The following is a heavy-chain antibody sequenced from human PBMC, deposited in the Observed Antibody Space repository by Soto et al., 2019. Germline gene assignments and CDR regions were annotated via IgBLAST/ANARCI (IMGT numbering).Heavy chain of an antibody. V-gene: IGHV1-2*02. CDR1: GYTFTGYY. CDR3: ARVGGGSDIVVVPAAMGLYYYYYGMDV. D-gene: IGHD2-2*01. Sequence: ASVKVSCKASGYTFTGYYMHWVRQAPGQGLEWMGWINPNSGGTNYAQKFQGRVTMTRDTSISTAYMELSRLRSDDTAVYYCARVGGGSDIVVVPAAMGLYYYYYGMDVWGQGTTVTVS. CDR2: INPNSGGT. J-gene: IGHJ6*02.